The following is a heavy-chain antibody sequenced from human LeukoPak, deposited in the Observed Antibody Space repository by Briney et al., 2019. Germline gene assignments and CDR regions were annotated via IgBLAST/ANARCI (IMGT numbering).Heavy chain of an antibody. CDR1: GYTFTSHY. V-gene: IGHV1-46*01. CDR2: INPSGGST. D-gene: IGHD3-10*01. CDR3: ARTLLGYYGSGSYYPNWFDP. J-gene: IGHJ5*02. Sequence: ASVKVSCKASGYTFTSHYMHWVRQAPGQGLEWMGIINPSGGSTSYAQKFQGRVTMTRDTSTSTAYMELSSLRSEDTAVYYCARTLLGYYGSGSYYPNWFDPWGQGTLVTVSS.